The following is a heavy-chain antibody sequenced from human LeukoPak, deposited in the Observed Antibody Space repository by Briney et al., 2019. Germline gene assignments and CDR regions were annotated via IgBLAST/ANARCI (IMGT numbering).Heavy chain of an antibody. D-gene: IGHD6-19*01. CDR1: GGSISSSSYY. J-gene: IGHJ5*02. Sequence: SETLSLTCTVSGGSISSSSYYWGWIRQPPGKGLEWIGSIYYSGSTYYNPSLKSRVTISVDTSKNQFSLKLSSVTAADTAVYYCARRGLRKNWFDPWGQRTLVTVSS. CDR3: ARRGLRKNWFDP. V-gene: IGHV4-39*01. CDR2: IYYSGST.